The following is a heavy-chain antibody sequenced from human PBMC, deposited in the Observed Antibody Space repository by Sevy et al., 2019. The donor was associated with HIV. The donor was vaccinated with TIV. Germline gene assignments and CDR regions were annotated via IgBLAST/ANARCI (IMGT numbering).Heavy chain of an antibody. Sequence: ASVNVSCKASGYTFTSYGISWVRQAPGQGLEWMGWISAYNGNTNSAQRLQGRVTMTTDTSTSTAYMELRSLRSDDTAVYYCARGPYSSGWYGRNYYYYGMDVWGQGTTVTVSS. V-gene: IGHV1-18*01. CDR3: ARGPYSSGWYGRNYYYYGMDV. CDR1: GYTFTSYG. J-gene: IGHJ6*02. D-gene: IGHD6-19*01. CDR2: ISAYNGNT.